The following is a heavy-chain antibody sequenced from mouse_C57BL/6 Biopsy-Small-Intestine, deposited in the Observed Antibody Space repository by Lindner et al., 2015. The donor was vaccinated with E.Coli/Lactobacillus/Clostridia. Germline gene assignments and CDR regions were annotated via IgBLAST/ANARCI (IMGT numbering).Heavy chain of an antibody. J-gene: IGHJ4*01. CDR2: IDPANGNT. D-gene: IGHD5-5*01. CDR1: GFNIKDDY. V-gene: IGHV14-3*02. Sequence: VQLQESGAELVRPGASVKLSCTASGFNIKDDYMHWVKQRPEQGLEWIGRIDPANGNTKYVPKFQDKATITADTSSNTAYLQLSSLTSEDTAVCYCSGGLPYYYAMDYWGQGTSVTVSS. CDR3: SGGLPYYYAMDY.